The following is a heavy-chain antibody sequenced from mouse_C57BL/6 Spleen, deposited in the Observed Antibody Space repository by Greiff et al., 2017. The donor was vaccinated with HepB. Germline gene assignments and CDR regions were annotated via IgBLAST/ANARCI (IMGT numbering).Heavy chain of an antibody. V-gene: IGHV1-64*01. CDR2: IHPNSGST. J-gene: IGHJ2*01. CDR1: GYTFTSYW. CDR3: ARARAEYFDY. Sequence: QVHVKQPGAELVKPGASVKLSCKASGYTFTSYWMHWVKQRPGQGLEWIGMIHPNSGSTNYNEKFKSKATLTVDKSSSTAYMQLSSLTSEDSAVYYCARARAEYFDYWGQGTTLTVSS.